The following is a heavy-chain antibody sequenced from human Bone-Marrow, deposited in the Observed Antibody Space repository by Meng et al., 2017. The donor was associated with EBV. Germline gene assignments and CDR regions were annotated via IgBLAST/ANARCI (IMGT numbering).Heavy chain of an antibody. CDR3: ARGRSLESCGGDCLLFDS. V-gene: IGHV3-30*03. CDR2: ISYDGSNK. CDR1: GCTFSSYG. D-gene: IGHD2-21*02. Sequence: QVQLVESGGGGVQPGRXXXLSCAASGCTFSSYGMHWVRQAPGKGLEWVAVISYDGSNKYYADSVKGRFTISRDNSKNTLYLQMNSLRAEDTAVYYCARGRSLESCGGDCLLFDSWGQGALVTVSS. J-gene: IGHJ4*02.